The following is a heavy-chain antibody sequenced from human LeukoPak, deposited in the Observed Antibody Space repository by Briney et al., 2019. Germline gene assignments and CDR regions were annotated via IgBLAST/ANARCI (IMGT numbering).Heavy chain of an antibody. CDR1: GFTFSSYS. Sequence: GGSLRLSCAASGFTFSSYSMNWVRQAPGKGLEWVSAISGSGGSTYYADSVKGRFTISRDNAKNSLYLQMNSLRAEDTAVYYCARDSDYYDSSGYYSALDYWGQGTLVTVSS. CDR3: ARDSDYYDSSGYYSALDY. J-gene: IGHJ4*02. CDR2: ISGSGGST. V-gene: IGHV3-21*01. D-gene: IGHD3-22*01.